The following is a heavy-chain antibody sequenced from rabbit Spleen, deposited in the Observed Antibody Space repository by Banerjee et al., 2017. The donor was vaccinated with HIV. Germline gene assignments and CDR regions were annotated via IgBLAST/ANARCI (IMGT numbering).Heavy chain of an antibody. Sequence: QLVESGGGLVQPGGSLKLSCTASGFSFSNKAVMCWVRQAPGKGLEWIACINAVTGKAVYATWAKGRFTFSSHNAQNTLYLQLNSLTAADTATYFCVRGASSSGYYSLWGQGTLVTVS. V-gene: IGHV1S7*01. CDR3: VRGASSSGYYSL. D-gene: IGHD1-1*01. CDR2: INAVTGKA. J-gene: IGHJ3*01. CDR1: GFSFSNKA.